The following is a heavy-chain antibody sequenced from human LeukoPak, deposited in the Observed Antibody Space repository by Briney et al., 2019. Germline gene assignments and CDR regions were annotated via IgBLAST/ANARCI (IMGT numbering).Heavy chain of an antibody. D-gene: IGHD3-22*01. CDR1: GFSFTNYW. J-gene: IGHJ4*02. V-gene: IGHV5-51*01. CDR3: ARKAGYYYDSSGYYPSDPFDY. CDR2: IYPGDSDT. Sequence: GESLKTSCKGSGFSFTNYWIGWVRQMPGKGLEWMGIIYPGDSDTRYSPSFQGQVTISADKSISTAYLQWSSLKASDTAMYYCARKAGYYYDSSGYYPSDPFDYWGQGTLVTVSS.